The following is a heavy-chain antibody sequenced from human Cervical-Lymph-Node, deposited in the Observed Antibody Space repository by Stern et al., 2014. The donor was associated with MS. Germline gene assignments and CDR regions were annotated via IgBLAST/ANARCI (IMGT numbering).Heavy chain of an antibody. CDR3: ARSYSSSPNWFDP. CDR1: GGSISSGGYS. CDR2: IYHSGST. V-gene: IGHV4-30-2*01. D-gene: IGHD6-13*01. Sequence: QLQLQESGSGLVKPSQTLSLTCAVSGGSISSGGYSWSWIRQPPGKGLEWIGYIYHSGSTYYNPSLKSRVTISVDTFKNQFSLQLSSVTAADTAVYYCARSYSSSPNWFDPWGQGTLVTVSS. J-gene: IGHJ5*02.